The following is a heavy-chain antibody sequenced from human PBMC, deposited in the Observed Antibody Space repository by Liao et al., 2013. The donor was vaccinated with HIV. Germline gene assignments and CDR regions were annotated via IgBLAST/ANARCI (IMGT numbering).Heavy chain of an antibody. J-gene: IGHJ6*03. CDR3: ARGRGLNVYYYYYYMDV. CDR1: GGSFSGYY. CDR2: INHSGST. Sequence: QVQLQQWGAGLLKPSETLSLTCAVYGGSFSGYYWSWIRQPPGKGLEWIGEINHSGSTNYNPSLKSRVTISVDTSKNQFSLKLSSVTAADTAVYYCARGRGLNVYYYYYYMDVWGQRD. D-gene: IGHD3-10*01. V-gene: IGHV4-34*01.